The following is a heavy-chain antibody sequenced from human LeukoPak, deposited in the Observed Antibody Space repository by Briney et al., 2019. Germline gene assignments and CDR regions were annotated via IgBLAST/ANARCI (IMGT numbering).Heavy chain of an antibody. V-gene: IGHV3-9*01. CDR3: AKDSSVTMVRGAIDY. CDR1: GFTFDDYA. Sequence: PGGSLRLSCAASGFTFDDYAMHWVRQAPGKGLEWVSGISWNSGSIGYADSVKGRFTISRDNAKNSLYLQMNSLRAEDTALYYCAKDSSVTMVRGAIDYWGQGTLVTVSS. D-gene: IGHD3-10*01. J-gene: IGHJ4*02. CDR2: ISWNSGSI.